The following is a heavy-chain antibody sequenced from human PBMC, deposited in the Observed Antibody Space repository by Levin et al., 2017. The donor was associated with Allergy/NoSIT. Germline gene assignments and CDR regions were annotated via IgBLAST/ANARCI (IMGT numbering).Heavy chain of an antibody. CDR3: ASVSKLTVVTPLDY. CDR1: GFTVSSNY. J-gene: IGHJ4*02. V-gene: IGHV3-66*01. CDR2: IYSGGTT. D-gene: IGHD4-23*01. Sequence: HPGGSLRLSCAASGFTVSSNYMSWVRQAPGKGLEWVAVIYSGGTTYFADSVKDRFTISRDNSKNTVHLQMNSLRAEDTAVYYCASVSKLTVVTPLDYWGQGTLVTVSS.